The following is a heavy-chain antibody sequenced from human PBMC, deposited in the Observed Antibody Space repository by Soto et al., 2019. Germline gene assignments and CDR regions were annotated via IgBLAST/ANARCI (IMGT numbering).Heavy chain of an antibody. Sequence: GESLKISCKCSGYSFTSYWIGWVSQKPGKGLEWMGIIYPADSDTRYSPSFQGQVTISADKSISTAYLQWSSLRASDTAMYYCARSSRFATGMDVWGQGTTVTVSS. CDR3: ARSSRFATGMDV. J-gene: IGHJ6*02. CDR2: IYPADSDT. CDR1: GYSFTSYW. D-gene: IGHD3-10*01. V-gene: IGHV5-51*01.